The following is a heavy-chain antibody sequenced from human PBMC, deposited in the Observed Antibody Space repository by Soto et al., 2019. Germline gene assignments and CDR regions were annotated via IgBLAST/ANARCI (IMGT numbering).Heavy chain of an antibody. J-gene: IGHJ4*02. Sequence: QVQLQESGPGLVKPSQTLSLTCTVSGDSISSGGYCWSWIRQHPGKGLEWIGYISNSGNTYYNPSLKGGLSLSVDTSKNQFSLKRPSLPAAATAVYYWPSVVGGGYYFDSSGYLDYWGQGTLVTVSS. CDR1: GDSISSGGYC. CDR2: ISNSGNT. CDR3: PSVVGGGYYFDSSGYLDY. D-gene: IGHD3-22*01. V-gene: IGHV4-31*03.